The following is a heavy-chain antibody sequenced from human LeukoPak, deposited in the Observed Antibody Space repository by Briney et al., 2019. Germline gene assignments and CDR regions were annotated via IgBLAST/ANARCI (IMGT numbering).Heavy chain of an antibody. CDR3: ARHTQLLPFDY. V-gene: IGHV5-51*01. CDR1: GYSFTSYW. CDR2: IYPGDSDT. Sequence: GASLQISCKGSGYSFTSYWIGWVRQLPGKGLEWMGIIYPGDSDTRYSPSFQGQVTISADKSISTAYLQWSSLKASDTAMYYCARHTQLLPFDYWGQGTLVTVSS. J-gene: IGHJ4*02. D-gene: IGHD2-2*01.